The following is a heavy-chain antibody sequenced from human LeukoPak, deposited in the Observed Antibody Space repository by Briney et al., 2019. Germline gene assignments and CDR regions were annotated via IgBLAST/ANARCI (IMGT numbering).Heavy chain of an antibody. CDR3: ARARYVNSFYAFDI. CDR2: RSKSGNT. Sequence: SETLSLTCTVSGGSISSYYWSWIRLPPGKGLEWIGYRSKSGNTNYSPSLKSRVTIFGDTSKNQFFLKLSSVTAADTAMYYCARARYVNSFYAFDIWGQGTLVTVSS. J-gene: IGHJ3*02. D-gene: IGHD3-9*01. V-gene: IGHV4-59*01. CDR1: GGSISSYY.